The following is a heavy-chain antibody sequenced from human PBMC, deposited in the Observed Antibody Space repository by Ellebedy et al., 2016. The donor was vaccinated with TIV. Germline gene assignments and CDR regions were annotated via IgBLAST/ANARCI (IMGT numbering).Heavy chain of an antibody. V-gene: IGHV3-33*01. CDR1: GFTFSTYV. CDR3: ARGGLSCDP. CDR2: IWSDGTNK. J-gene: IGHJ5*02. Sequence: PGGSLRLSCAASGFTFSTYVMHWVRQAPGKGLEWVAVIWSDGTNKYYADSVKGRFTVSRDISKNTVYLQMNSLRAEDTAVYYCARGGLSCDPWGQGTLVTVSS. D-gene: IGHD2-21*01.